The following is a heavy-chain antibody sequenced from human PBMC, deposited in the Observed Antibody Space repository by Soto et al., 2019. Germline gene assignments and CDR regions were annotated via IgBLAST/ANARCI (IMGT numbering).Heavy chain of an antibody. CDR3: ARALRGVYDSSGYIKNNWFDP. V-gene: IGHV1-3*01. CDR2: INAGNGNT. CDR1: GYTFTSYA. J-gene: IGHJ5*02. D-gene: IGHD3-22*01. Sequence: GASVKVSCKASGYTFTSYAMHWVRQAPGQRLEWMGWINAGNGNTKYSQKFQGRVTITRDTSASTAYMELSSLRSEDTAVYYCARALRGVYDSSGYIKNNWFDPWGQGTLVTVSS.